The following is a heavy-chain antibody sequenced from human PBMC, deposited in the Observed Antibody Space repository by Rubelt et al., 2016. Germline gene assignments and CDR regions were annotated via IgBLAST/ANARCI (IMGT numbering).Heavy chain of an antibody. J-gene: IGHJ5*02. D-gene: IGHD6-13*01. V-gene: IGHV1-18*01. Sequence: QVQLVQSGAEVKKPGASVKVSCKASGYTFTSYGISWVRQAPGQGLEWMGWISAYNGNTNYAQKLQGRVTMTTDTSTSTAYMERRSRRSDDTAVYYCASMYSSSWYRGWFDPWGQGTLVTVSS. CDR2: ISAYNGNT. CDR1: GYTFTSYG. CDR3: ASMYSSSWYRGWFDP.